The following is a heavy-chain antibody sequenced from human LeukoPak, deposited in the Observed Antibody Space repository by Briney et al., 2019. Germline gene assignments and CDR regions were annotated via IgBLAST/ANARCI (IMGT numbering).Heavy chain of an antibody. J-gene: IGHJ6*02. Sequence: PSQTLSLTCAISGDTISSNSAVWYWFRQSPSRGLEWLGRTYYRSKWFNDYAVSVKSRVIFNPDTSKNQFSLHLNSVTPEDTAVYYCARSLDRKMDVWGRGTTVTVSS. V-gene: IGHV6-1*01. CDR1: GDTISSNSAV. CDR2: TYYRSKWFN. CDR3: ARSLDRKMDV.